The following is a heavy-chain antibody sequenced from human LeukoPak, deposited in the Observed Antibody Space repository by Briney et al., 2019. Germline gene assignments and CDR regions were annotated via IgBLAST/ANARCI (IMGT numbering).Heavy chain of an antibody. Sequence: GGSLRLSCAASGFTFSSYAMSWVRQAPGKGLEWVSAISGSGGSTYYADSVKGRFTISRDNAKNSLYLQMNSLRAEDTAVYYCARERMIVVGIYYYYCMDVWGQGTTVTVSS. CDR1: GFTFSSYA. V-gene: IGHV3-23*01. CDR3: ARERMIVVGIYYYYCMDV. CDR2: ISGSGGST. J-gene: IGHJ6*02. D-gene: IGHD3-22*01.